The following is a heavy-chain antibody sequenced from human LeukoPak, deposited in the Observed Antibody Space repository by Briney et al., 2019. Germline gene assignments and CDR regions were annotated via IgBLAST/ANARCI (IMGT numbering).Heavy chain of an antibody. J-gene: IGHJ4*02. CDR2: IYYSGST. D-gene: IGHD1-26*01. CDR1: GGSISSYY. Sequence: SETLSLTCTVSGGSISSYYWSWIRQPPGKGLEWIGYIYYSGSTNYNPSLKSRVTMSVDTSKNQFSLKLSSVTAADTAVYYCARGVGATNYFDYWGQGTLVTVSS. V-gene: IGHV4-59*08. CDR3: ARGVGATNYFDY.